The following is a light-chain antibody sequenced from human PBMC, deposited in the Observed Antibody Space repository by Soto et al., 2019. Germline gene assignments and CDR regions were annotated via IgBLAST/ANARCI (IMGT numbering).Light chain of an antibody. J-gene: IGLJ3*02. V-gene: IGLV1-44*01. CDR1: SSNIGTNT. Sequence: QSVLTQPPSASGTPGQRVTISCSGSSSNIGTNTVNWYQQFPRSAPKLLMYSSNQRPSGVPDRFSGSKSGTSASLAISGLQSEDEADYYCAAWDGSLKVVLFGGGTKVTVL. CDR3: AAWDGSLKVVL. CDR2: SSN.